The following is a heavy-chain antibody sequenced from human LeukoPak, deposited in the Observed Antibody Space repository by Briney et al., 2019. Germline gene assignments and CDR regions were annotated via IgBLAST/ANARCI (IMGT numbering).Heavy chain of an antibody. CDR1: GFTFSSYS. CDR3: ARVTYGSGTYGAFDY. J-gene: IGHJ4*02. CDR2: ISSSSRSYI. V-gene: IGHV3-21*04. Sequence: PGGSLRLSCAASGFTFSSYSMNWVRRAPGKGLEWVSSISSSSRSYIYYADSVKGRFTISRDNSKNTLYLQMNSLRAEDTAVYYCARVTYGSGTYGAFDYWGQGTLVTVSS. D-gene: IGHD3-10*01.